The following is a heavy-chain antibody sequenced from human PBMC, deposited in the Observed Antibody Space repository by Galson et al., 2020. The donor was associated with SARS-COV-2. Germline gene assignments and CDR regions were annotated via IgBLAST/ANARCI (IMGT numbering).Heavy chain of an antibody. CDR3: TRGGRAPDS. CDR1: GFTFSNHW. Sequence: SCSGSGFTFSNHWMSWVRQTPGKGLEWVANIKQDGSERNYVDSVKGRFTISRDNAKNSLYLQVSSLRAEDTALYYCTRGGRAPDSWGQGTLVTVSS. CDR2: IKQDGSER. J-gene: IGHJ4*02. V-gene: IGHV3-7*03. D-gene: IGHD3-16*01.